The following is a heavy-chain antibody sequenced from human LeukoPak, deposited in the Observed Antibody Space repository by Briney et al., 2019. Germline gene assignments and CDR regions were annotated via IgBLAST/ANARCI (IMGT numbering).Heavy chain of an antibody. J-gene: IGHJ4*02. D-gene: IGHD5-24*01. CDR1: GFTFSSYW. V-gene: IGHV3-9*01. CDR3: AKDMWRWLQSGGLDY. Sequence: GGSLRLSCAASGFTFSSYWMSWVRQAPGKGLEWVSGISWNSGSIGYADSVKGRFTISRDNAKNSLYLQMNSLRAEDTALYYCAKDMWRWLQSGGLDYWGQGTLVTVSS. CDR2: ISWNSGSI.